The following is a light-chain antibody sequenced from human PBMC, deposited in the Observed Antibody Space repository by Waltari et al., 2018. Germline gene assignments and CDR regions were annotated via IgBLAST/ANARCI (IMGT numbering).Light chain of an antibody. CDR3: QQYHTTPLT. CDR1: QRLSRTSSDKNW. V-gene: IGKV4-1*01. J-gene: IGKJ4*01. CDR2: WAS. Sequence: DIVLTQSPDSLAVSLGEGATINCKSSQRLSRTSSDKNWLAWYQQKPGQPPKLLIYWASARASGVPVRFSGGGSETKFTLAISSLQAEDVAVYYCQQYHTTPLTFGGGTKVEIK.